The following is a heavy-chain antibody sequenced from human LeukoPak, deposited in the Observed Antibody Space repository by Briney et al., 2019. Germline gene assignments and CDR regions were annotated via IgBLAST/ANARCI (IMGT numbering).Heavy chain of an antibody. D-gene: IGHD3-9*01. J-gene: IGHJ4*02. CDR3: ARDYYDILTGYSFYFDY. V-gene: IGHV3-48*01. CDR1: GFTFSSYS. Sequence: GRSLRLSCAASGFTFSSYSMNWVRQVPGKGLEWVSYISSSSSTIYYADSVKGRFTISRDNAKNSLYLQMNSLRAEDTAVYYCARDYYDILTGYSFYFDYWGQGTLVTVSS. CDR2: ISSSSSTI.